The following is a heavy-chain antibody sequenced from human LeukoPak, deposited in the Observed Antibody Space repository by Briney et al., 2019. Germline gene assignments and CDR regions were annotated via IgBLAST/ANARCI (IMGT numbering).Heavy chain of an antibody. CDR3: ARGGGGSSSCDY. J-gene: IGHJ4*02. V-gene: IGHV3-21*01. D-gene: IGHD6-13*01. CDR2: ISSSSSYI. CDR1: GFTSSSYS. Sequence: PGGSLRLSCAASGFTSSSYSMNWVRQAPGKGLEWVSSISSSSSYIYYADSVKGRFTISRDNAKNSLYLQMNSLRAEDTAVYYCARGGGGSSSCDYWGQGTLVTVSS.